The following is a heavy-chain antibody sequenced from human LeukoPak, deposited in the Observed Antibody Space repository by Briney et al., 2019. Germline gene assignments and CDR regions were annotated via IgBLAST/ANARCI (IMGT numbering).Heavy chain of an antibody. D-gene: IGHD3-3*01. V-gene: IGHV3-21*01. CDR3: AREDDFWSGYPNI. CDR2: ISSSSSYI. J-gene: IGHJ3*02. CDR1: GFTFSSYS. Sequence: PGGSLRLSCAASGFTFSSYSMNWVRQAPGKGLEWVSSISSSSSYIYYADSVKGRLTISRDNAKNSLYLQMNSLRAEDTAVYYCAREDDFWSGYPNIWGQGTMVTVSS.